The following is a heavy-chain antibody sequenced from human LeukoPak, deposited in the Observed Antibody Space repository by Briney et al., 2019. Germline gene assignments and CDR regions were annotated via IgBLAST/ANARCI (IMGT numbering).Heavy chain of an antibody. Sequence: PSETLSLTCAVSGGSISSGGYSWSWIRQPPGKGLEWIGYIYHSGSTYYNPSLKSRVTISVDTSNNQFSLKLRSVTDADTAVYYCAGEPTTVSRKYWYFDLWGRGTLVTVSS. J-gene: IGHJ2*01. D-gene: IGHD4-17*01. CDR3: AGEPTTVSRKYWYFDL. CDR2: IYHSGST. CDR1: GGSISSGGYS. V-gene: IGHV4-30-2*05.